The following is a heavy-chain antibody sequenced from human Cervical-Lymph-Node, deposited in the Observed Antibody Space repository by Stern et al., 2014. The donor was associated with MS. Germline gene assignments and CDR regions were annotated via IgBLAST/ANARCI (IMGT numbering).Heavy chain of an antibody. Sequence: VQLVESGAEVKKPGASVKVSCKVSGYILSEISMNWVRQAPGQGLEWMGGFDPEVGETIYAQKFQGRVTMTEDTPKDTAYLELSSLRSDDTAVYYCATDVATGRDPTHYSHYGMDVWGQGTTVTVSS. CDR1: GYILSEIS. CDR2: FDPEVGET. D-gene: IGHD1-26*01. CDR3: ATDVATGRDPTHYSHYGMDV. V-gene: IGHV1-24*01. J-gene: IGHJ6*02.